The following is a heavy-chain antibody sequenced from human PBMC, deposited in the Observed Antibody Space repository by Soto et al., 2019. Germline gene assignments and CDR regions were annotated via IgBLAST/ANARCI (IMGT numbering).Heavy chain of an antibody. CDR1: GFTFSSYG. D-gene: IGHD5-18*01. CDR2: ISYDGSNK. V-gene: IGHV3-30*18. J-gene: IGHJ4*02. Sequence: GGSLRLSCAASGFTFSSYGMHWVRQAPGKGLEWVAVISYDGSNKYYADSVKGRFTISRDNSKNTLYLQMNSLRAEDTAVYYCAKSGGYSYVDYYFDYWGQGTLVTVSS. CDR3: AKSGGYSYVDYYFDY.